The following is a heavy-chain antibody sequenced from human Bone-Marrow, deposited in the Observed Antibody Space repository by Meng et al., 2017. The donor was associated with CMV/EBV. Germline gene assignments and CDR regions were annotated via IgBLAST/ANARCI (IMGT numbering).Heavy chain of an antibody. Sequence: GGSLRLSCAASGFTFNDAWMTWVRQAPGKGLEWVGRIKSKTDGGTTDYAAPVKGRFTISRDDSKNTLYLQMNSLKIEDTAVYYCTLASSGWDPSGGALAFDIWGQGTMVTVSS. CDR1: GFTFNDAW. D-gene: IGHD6-19*01. CDR2: IKSKTDGGTT. J-gene: IGHJ3*02. V-gene: IGHV3-15*01. CDR3: TLASSGWDPSGGALAFDI.